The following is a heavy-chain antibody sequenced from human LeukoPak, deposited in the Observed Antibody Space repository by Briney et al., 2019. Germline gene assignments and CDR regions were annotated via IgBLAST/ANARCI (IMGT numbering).Heavy chain of an antibody. CDR1: GFSVSSNY. J-gene: IGHJ6*02. CDR3: ARDYYYDSSGPGPMDV. D-gene: IGHD3-22*01. CDR2: IYTGGST. V-gene: IGHV3-66*02. Sequence: PGGSLRLSCAASGFSVSSNYMTWVRQDPGKGLEWVSVIYTGGSTYYADSVKGRFTISRDKSKNTLYLQMNSLRVEDTAVYYCARDYYYDSSGPGPMDVWGQGTTVTVSS.